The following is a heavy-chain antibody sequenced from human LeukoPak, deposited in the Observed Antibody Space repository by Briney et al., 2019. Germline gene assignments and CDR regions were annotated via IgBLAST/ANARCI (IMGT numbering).Heavy chain of an antibody. CDR1: GGALSSYY. V-gene: IGHV4-59*01. CDR3: ARGGTYRGGADY. CDR2: MYYSGSP. J-gene: IGHJ4*02. D-gene: IGHD4-11*01. Sequence: SETLSLTCTVSGGALSSYYWSWIRPPPGKGLGWIGYMYYSGSPHYTPSLTSRVTISVDTSTNQFSLKLNSVTAADTPVYYCARGGTYRGGADYWGQGTLVTVSS.